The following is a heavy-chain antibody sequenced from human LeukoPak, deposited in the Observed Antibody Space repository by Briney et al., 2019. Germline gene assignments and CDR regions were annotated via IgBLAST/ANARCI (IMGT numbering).Heavy chain of an antibody. D-gene: IGHD4-23*01. CDR1: RYTFSTYT. V-gene: IGHV3-21*04. J-gene: IGHJ6*03. Sequence: GGSLRLSCADSRYTFSTYTMNWVRQAPGKGLEWVSSITRSSHYIYYADSVKGRFTISRDNSKNTLYLQMNSLRAEDTAVYYCAKARRDVYGGNCRDYYYYYYMDVWGKGTTVTVSS. CDR2: ITRSSHYI. CDR3: AKARRDVYGGNCRDYYYYYYMDV.